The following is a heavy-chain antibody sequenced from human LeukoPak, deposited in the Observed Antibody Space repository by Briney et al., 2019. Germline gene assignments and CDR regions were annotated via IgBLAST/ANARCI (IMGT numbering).Heavy chain of an antibody. D-gene: IGHD5-18*01. V-gene: IGHV1-69*01. CDR2: IIPIFGTA. CDR1: GGTFSSYA. CDR3: ARRGGYSYGYLDY. J-gene: IGHJ4*02. Sequence: ASVKVSCKASGGTFSSYAISWVRQAPGQGLEWMGGIIPIFGTANYAQKFQGRVTITADESTSTAYMEPSSLRSEDTAVYYCARRGGYSYGYLDYWGQGTLVTVSS.